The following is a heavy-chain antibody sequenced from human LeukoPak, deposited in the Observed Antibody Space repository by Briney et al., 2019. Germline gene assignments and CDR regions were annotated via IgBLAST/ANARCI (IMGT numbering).Heavy chain of an antibody. CDR3: ARDLYDSSGYSWFDP. V-gene: IGHV1-18*01. CDR1: GYTFTSYG. CDR2: ISAYNGNT. D-gene: IGHD3-22*01. Sequence: GASVKVSCKASGYTFTSYGISWVRQAPGQGLEWMGWISAYNGNTNYAQKLQGRVTMTTDTSTSTAYMELRSLRSDDTAVYYCARDLYDSSGYSWFDPWGQGTLVTVSS. J-gene: IGHJ5*02.